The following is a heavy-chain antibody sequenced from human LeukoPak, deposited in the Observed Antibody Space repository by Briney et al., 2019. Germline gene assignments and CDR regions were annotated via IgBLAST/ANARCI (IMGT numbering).Heavy chain of an antibody. CDR2: ISGSGGST. V-gene: IGHV3-23*01. Sequence: GGSLRLSCAASGFTFSNYAMSWARQAPGKGLEWVSAISGSGGSTYYADSGKGRFTISRDNSKNTLYLQMNSLRAEDTAVYYCTKGTIWLPFDYWGQGTLVTVSS. CDR1: GFTFSNYA. D-gene: IGHD5-18*01. CDR3: TKGTIWLPFDY. J-gene: IGHJ4*02.